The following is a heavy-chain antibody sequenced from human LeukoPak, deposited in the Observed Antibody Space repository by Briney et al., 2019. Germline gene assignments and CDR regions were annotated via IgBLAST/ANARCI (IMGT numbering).Heavy chain of an antibody. D-gene: IGHD4-17*01. V-gene: IGHV3-72*01. J-gene: IGHJ6*02. CDR3: ARGRVYGYYYYGMDV. CDR2: TRNKANSYTT. Sequence: PGWSLRLSCAASGFTFSDHYMDWVRQAPGKGLEWVGRTRNKANSYTTEYAASVKGRFTISRDDSKNSLYLQMNSLKTEDTAVYYCARGRVYGYYYYGMDVWGQGTTVTVSS. CDR1: GFTFSDHY.